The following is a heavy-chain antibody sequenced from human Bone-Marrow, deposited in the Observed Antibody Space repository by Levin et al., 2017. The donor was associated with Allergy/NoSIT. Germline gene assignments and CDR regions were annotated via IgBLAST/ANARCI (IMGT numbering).Heavy chain of an antibody. CDR3: AGLTPSRGYGSGTYYNALSGDAFNI. D-gene: IGHD3-10*01. CDR2: IYYSGST. V-gene: IGHV4-39*01. J-gene: IGHJ3*02. CDR1: GGSISSSNYY. Sequence: SQTLSLTCTVSGGSISSSNYYWGWIRQPPGKGLEWIGSIYYSGSTYYNPSLKSRVTISVDTSKNQFSLKLSSVTAADTAVYYCAGLTPSRGYGSGTYYNALSGDAFNIWGQGTMVTVSS.